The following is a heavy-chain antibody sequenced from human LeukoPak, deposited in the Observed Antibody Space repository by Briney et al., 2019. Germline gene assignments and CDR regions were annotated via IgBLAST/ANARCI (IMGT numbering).Heavy chain of an antibody. CDR1: GFTFSSYS. CDR3: AREGIYCSSTSCYFDY. D-gene: IGHD2-2*01. V-gene: IGHV3-21*01. CDR2: ISSSTSYI. J-gene: IGHJ4*02. Sequence: GGSLRLSCAASGFTFSSYSMNWVRQAPGKGLEWVSSISSSTSYIYYADSVKGRFTISRDNAKNSLYLQMNSLRAEDTAVYYCAREGIYCSSTSCYFDYWGQGTLVSVSS.